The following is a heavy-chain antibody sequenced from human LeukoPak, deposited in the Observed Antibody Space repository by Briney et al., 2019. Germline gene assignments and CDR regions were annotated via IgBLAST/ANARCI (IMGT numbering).Heavy chain of an antibody. CDR2: ISYDGSNK. J-gene: IGHJ6*02. D-gene: IGHD3-10*01. CDR3: ARDVAVLWFGELPYYYGMDV. CDR1: GFTFSSYA. V-gene: IGHV3-30-3*01. Sequence: PGRSLRLSCAASGFTFSSYAMHWVRQAPGKGLEWVAVISYDGSNKYYADSVKGRFTISRDNSKNTLYLQMNSLRAEDTAVYYCARDVAVLWFGELPYYYGMDVWGQGTTVTVSS.